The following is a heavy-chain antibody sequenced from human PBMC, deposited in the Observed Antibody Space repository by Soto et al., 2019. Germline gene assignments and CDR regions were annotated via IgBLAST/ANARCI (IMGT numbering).Heavy chain of an antibody. V-gene: IGHV2-5*02. Sequence: QITLQESGPTLVKPTQTLTLTCTFSGFSLNTYGVGVGWIRQPPGKALEWLALIYWDDDKRYSPSLKSRLTITKDTSKNQVVLTMTNMDPVDTVTYYCARALGSWGAYYFDYWGQGTLVTVSS. CDR2: IYWDDDK. CDR1: GFSLNTYGVG. CDR3: ARALGSWGAYYFDY. D-gene: IGHD3-16*01. J-gene: IGHJ4*02.